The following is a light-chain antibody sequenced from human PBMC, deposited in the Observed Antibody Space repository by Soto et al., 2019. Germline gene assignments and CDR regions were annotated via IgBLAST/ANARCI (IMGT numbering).Light chain of an antibody. Sequence: EIVMTQSPATLSVSPGERATLCCRASQSVSRNLAWYQQTPGQAPRLVIHSASTRATGIPDRFSGSGSGTDFTLTINRLEPEDFAVYYCQQYGSSPITFGQGTRLEIK. CDR3: QQYGSSPIT. CDR2: SAS. V-gene: IGKV3-20*01. CDR1: QSVSRN. J-gene: IGKJ5*01.